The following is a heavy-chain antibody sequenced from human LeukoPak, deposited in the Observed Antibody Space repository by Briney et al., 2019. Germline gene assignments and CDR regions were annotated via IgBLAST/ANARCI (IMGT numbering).Heavy chain of an antibody. V-gene: IGHV4-4*02. Sequence: SSETLSLTCAVSAGSISSGSWWNWVRQPPGKGLEWIGEIYHSGSTNYNPSLKSRVTISLDKSKNQFSLKLYSVTAADTAVYYCARYRGASGYHFDYWGQGTLVTVSS. J-gene: IGHJ4*02. CDR2: IYHSGST. D-gene: IGHD5-12*01. CDR1: AGSISSGSW. CDR3: ARYRGASGYHFDY.